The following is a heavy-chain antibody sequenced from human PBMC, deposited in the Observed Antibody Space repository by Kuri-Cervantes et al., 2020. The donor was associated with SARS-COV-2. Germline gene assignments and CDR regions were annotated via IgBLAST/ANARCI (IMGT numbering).Heavy chain of an antibody. CDR2: VYYSGTI. J-gene: IGHJ5*02. CDR3: ARDFWSGYYGGNWFDP. CDR1: GGSISGHY. D-gene: IGHD3-3*01. V-gene: IGHV4-59*11. Sequence: SETLSLTCTVSGGSISGHYWSWIRQPPGKGLEWIGYVYYSGTISYNPSLKSRVTISVDTSKNQFSLKLSSVTAADTAVYYCARDFWSGYYGGNWFDPWGQGTLVTVSS.